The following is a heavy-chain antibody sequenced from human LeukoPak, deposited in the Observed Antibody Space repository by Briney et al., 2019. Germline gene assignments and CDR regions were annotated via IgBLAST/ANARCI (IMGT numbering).Heavy chain of an antibody. CDR1: GDSISSYY. Sequence: KPSETLSLTCTVSGDSISSYYWSWIRQPPGKGLEWVGYIYYSGSTNYNPSLKSRVTISVDTSKNQFSLKLSSVTAADTAVYYRARDLSSGWSNYYYGMDVWGKGTTVTVSS. V-gene: IGHV4-59*01. CDR2: IYYSGST. D-gene: IGHD6-19*01. CDR3: ARDLSSGWSNYYYGMDV. J-gene: IGHJ6*04.